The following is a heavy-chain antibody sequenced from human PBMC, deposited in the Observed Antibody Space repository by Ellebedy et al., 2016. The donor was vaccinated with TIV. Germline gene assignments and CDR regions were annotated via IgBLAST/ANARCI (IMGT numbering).Heavy chain of an antibody. CDR3: AREISYYYGMDV. Sequence: MPSETLSLTCTVSGGSISSPSYYWGWIRQPPGKGLEWIGSIYYSGSTYYYPSLKSRVTMSIDTSKNQSSLKLSSVTAADTAVFYCAREISYYYGMDVWGQGTTVTVSS. CDR1: GGSISSPSYY. CDR2: IYYSGST. J-gene: IGHJ6*02. V-gene: IGHV4-39*02. D-gene: IGHD3-3*01.